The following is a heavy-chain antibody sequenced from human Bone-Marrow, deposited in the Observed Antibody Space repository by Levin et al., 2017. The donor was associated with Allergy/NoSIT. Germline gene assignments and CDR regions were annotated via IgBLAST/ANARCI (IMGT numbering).Heavy chain of an antibody. J-gene: IGHJ4*02. CDR1: GFTFSAFG. D-gene: IGHD1-26*01. CDR3: TRDRGEWGQFYFDY. Sequence: GESLKISCAASGFTFSAFGMHWVRQAPGRRLEWVAVISYDGGHKFYADSVKGRFTISRDNSKNTHYLQMNSLRAEDTAVYYCTRDRGEWGQFYFDYWGRGILVTVSS. CDR2: ISYDGGHK. V-gene: IGHV3-33*01.